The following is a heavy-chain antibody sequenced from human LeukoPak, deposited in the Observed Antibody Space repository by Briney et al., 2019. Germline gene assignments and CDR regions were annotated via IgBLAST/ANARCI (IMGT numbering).Heavy chain of an antibody. CDR3: ARDPKWGGY. CDR1: GYTFTSYG. J-gene: IGHJ4*02. V-gene: IGHV1-2*02. Sequence: ASVKVSCKASGYTFTSYGISWVRQAPGQGLEWMGWISPNSGGTNYAQKFQGRVTMTRDTSISTAYMELSRLRSDDTAVYYCARDPKWGGYWGQGTLVTVSS. CDR2: ISPNSGGT. D-gene: IGHD7-27*01.